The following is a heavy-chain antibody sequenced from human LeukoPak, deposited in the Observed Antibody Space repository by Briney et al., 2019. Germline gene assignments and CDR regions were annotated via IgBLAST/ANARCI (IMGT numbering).Heavy chain of an antibody. CDR2: ISYDGSNK. CDR1: GFTFSSYA. CDR3: ARDSYGMDV. J-gene: IGHJ6*02. Sequence: GGSLRLSCAASGFTFSSYAMHWVRQAPGKGLEWVAVISYDGSNKYYADSVKGRFTISRDNSKNTLYLQMNSLRAEDTAVYYWARDSYGMDVWGQGTTVTVSS. V-gene: IGHV3-30-3*01.